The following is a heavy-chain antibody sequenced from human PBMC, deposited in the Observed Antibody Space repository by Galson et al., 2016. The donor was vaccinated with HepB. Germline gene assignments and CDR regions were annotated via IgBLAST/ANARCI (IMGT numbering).Heavy chain of an antibody. CDR3: ARVGVHLGVVTPLHAFDV. CDR2: IDPAGGNT. CDR1: GYTFTTYY. V-gene: IGHV1-46*01. J-gene: IGHJ3*01. Sequence: SVKVSCKAFGYTFTTYYIHWVRQAPGQGLEWMGVIDPAGGNTVYAPRFQGRVTMTRDMFTTTLYMELGSLTSDDSAVYYCARVGVHLGVVTPLHAFDVWGQGTTVTVSS. D-gene: IGHD3-3*01.